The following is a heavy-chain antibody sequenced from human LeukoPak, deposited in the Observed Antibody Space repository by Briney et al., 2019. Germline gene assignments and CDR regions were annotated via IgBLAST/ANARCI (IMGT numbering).Heavy chain of an antibody. CDR1: GFDFGAYE. J-gene: IGHJ4*02. D-gene: IGHD3-22*01. V-gene: IGHV3-48*03. CDR3: TTLGYHLDS. Sequence: GGSLRLSCAASGFDFGAYEMNWVRQAQGKGLEWVAYFAGSDTTTYYADSVKGRFIISRDNARNSLYLQMNSLRAEDTALYYCTTLGYHLDSWGQGTLVTVSS. CDR2: FAGSDTTT.